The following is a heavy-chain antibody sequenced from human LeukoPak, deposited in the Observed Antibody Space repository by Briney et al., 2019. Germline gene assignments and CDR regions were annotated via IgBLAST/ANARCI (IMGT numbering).Heavy chain of an antibody. CDR1: GFTFSTYN. CDR3: AREPPTRIFDH. V-gene: IGHV3-21*01. Sequence: GGSLRLSCAASGFTFSTYNMNWVRQAPGKGLEWVSSISFIGNYIYYADSVRGRFTISRDSANSSPYLQMNNLRAEDTAVYYCAREPPTRIFDHWGQGTLVTVSS. CDR2: ISFIGNYI. J-gene: IGHJ4*02.